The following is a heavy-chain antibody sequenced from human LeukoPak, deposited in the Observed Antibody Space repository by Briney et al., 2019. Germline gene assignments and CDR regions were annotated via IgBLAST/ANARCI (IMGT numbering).Heavy chain of an antibody. CDR2: IYCSGST. J-gene: IGHJ4*02. V-gene: IGHV4-39*01. Sequence: SETLSLTCTVSGGSISSSSYYWGWIRQPPGKGLEWIGSIYCSGSTYYNPSLKSRVTISVDTSKNQFSLKLSSVTAADTAVCYCARQNPHYYDPDYWGQGTLVTVSS. D-gene: IGHD3-22*01. CDR1: GGSISSSSYY. CDR3: ARQNPHYYDPDY.